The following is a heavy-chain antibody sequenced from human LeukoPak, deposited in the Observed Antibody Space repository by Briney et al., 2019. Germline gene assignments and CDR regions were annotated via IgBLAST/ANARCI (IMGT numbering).Heavy chain of an antibody. Sequence: ASVKVSCKASGYTFTGYYMHWVRQAPGQGLEWMGWINPNSGGTNYAQKFQGRVTMTRDTPISTAYMELSRLRSDDTAVYYCARDERRIQLWLSWFDPWGQGTLVTVSS. D-gene: IGHD5-18*01. CDR3: ARDERRIQLWLSWFDP. J-gene: IGHJ5*02. CDR2: INPNSGGT. CDR1: GYTFTGYY. V-gene: IGHV1-2*02.